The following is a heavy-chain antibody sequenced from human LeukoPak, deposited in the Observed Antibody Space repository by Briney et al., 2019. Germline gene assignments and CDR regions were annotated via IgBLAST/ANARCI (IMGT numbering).Heavy chain of an antibody. V-gene: IGHV3-21*04. CDR1: GFTFSSYS. D-gene: IGHD4-17*01. Sequence: GGSLRLSCAASGFTFSSYSMNWVRQAPGKGLEWVSSISGSSSYIYYADSVKGRFTISRHNAKNSLYLQLNSLRPEDTALYYCSTEPRSLLYWGHGTLVTVSS. CDR2: ISGSSSYI. J-gene: IGHJ4*01. CDR3: STEPRSLLY.